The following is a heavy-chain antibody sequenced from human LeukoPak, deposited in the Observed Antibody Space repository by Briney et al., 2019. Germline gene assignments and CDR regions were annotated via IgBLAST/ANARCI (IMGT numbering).Heavy chain of an antibody. CDR2: INPHSGGT. CDR1: GYAFTGYY. V-gene: IGHV1-2*02. D-gene: IGHD2-2*01. CDR3: ARDVGEYCSSTNCYASHY. Sequence: ASVKVSCKASGYAFTGYYIHWVRQAPGQGLEWMGWINPHSGGTNYAQKFQGGVTMTRDTSITTAYMELSSLRSDDTAVYYCARDVGEYCSSTNCYASHYWGQGTLVTVSS. J-gene: IGHJ4*02.